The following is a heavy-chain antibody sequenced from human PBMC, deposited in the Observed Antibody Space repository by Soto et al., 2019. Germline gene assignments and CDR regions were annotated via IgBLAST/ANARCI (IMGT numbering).Heavy chain of an antibody. CDR1: GYTFTGYY. CDR3: ARERIAVAGIYYYYYGMDV. Sequence: QVQLVQSGAEVKKPGASVKVSCKASGYTFTGYYMHWVRQAPGQGLEWMGCINPNSGGTNYAQKFQGRVTKTRETSISTAYMELSMLRSDDTAVYYCARERIAVAGIYYYYYGMDVWGQGTTVTVSS. V-gene: IGHV1-2*02. J-gene: IGHJ6*02. D-gene: IGHD6-19*01. CDR2: INPNSGGT.